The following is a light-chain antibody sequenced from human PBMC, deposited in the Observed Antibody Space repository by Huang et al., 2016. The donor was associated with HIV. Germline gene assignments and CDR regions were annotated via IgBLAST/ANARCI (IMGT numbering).Light chain of an antibody. Sequence: EIVLTQSPATLSLSPGERATLSCGASQSLSSSYLAWYQQKPGLAPRLLIYDASNRATGIPYRFSGSGSGTDFTLTISRLEPEDFGVYYCQQYGSSPLTFGGGTKVEIK. CDR3: QQYGSSPLT. CDR1: QSLSSSY. J-gene: IGKJ4*01. V-gene: IGKV3D-20*01. CDR2: DAS.